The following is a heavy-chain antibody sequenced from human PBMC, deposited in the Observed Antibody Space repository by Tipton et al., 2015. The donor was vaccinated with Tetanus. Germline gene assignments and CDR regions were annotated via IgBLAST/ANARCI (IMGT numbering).Heavy chain of an antibody. CDR1: GDSITRDGYS. CDR3: ARDGGNYFYYGMNV. J-gene: IGHJ6*02. V-gene: IGHV4-31*03. CDR2: IYSPGTT. Sequence: TLSLTCTVSGDSITRDGYSWHWIRQPPGKGLEWIGYIYSPGTTSYAPSLRGRATISFDSVKNHFSLSLSSVTAADTAMYYCARDGGNYFYYGMNVWGQGAAVTVSS.